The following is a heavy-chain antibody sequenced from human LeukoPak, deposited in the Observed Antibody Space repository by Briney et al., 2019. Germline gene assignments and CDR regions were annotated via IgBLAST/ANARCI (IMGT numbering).Heavy chain of an antibody. Sequence: ASLKVSCTASGYTFTSYDINWVRQATGKGLEWMGWMNPKTGNTGYAQNFQGRVTMTRDTSISTAYMELSSLRSEDTAVYYCARGLFWFGDLKTHWFDPWGQGTQVTVSS. D-gene: IGHD3-10*01. J-gene: IGHJ5*02. CDR1: GYTFTSYD. CDR2: MNPKTGNT. V-gene: IGHV1-8*01. CDR3: ARGLFWFGDLKTHWFDP.